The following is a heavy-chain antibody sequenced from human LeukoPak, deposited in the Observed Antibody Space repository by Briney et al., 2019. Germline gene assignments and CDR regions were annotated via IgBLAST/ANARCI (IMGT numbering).Heavy chain of an antibody. V-gene: IGHV3-7*01. J-gene: IGHJ3*02. CDR3: VKDRKSRDLDSLDI. D-gene: IGHD5-24*01. CDR1: GFTFSNNW. Sequence: GGSLRLSCAASGFTFSNNWMTWVRQAPGKGLEWVASVKKDASEKYYVDSVKGRFTISRDNAKNSLYLQMSSLRVEDTAVYYCVKDRKSRDLDSLDIWGQGTMVTVSS. CDR2: VKKDASEK.